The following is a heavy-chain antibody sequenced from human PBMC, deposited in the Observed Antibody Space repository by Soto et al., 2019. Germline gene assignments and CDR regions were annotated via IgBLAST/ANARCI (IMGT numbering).Heavy chain of an antibody. D-gene: IGHD3-10*01. CDR3: AKVSPTARTMVRGVKYGMDV. Sequence: QVQLVESGGGVVQPGRSLRLSCAASGFTFSSYGMHWVRQAPGKGLEWVAVISYDGSNKYYADSVKGRFTISRDNSKNTLYLQMNSLRAEDTAVYSCAKVSPTARTMVRGVKYGMDVWGQGTTVTVSS. V-gene: IGHV3-30*18. CDR2: ISYDGSNK. J-gene: IGHJ6*02. CDR1: GFTFSSYG.